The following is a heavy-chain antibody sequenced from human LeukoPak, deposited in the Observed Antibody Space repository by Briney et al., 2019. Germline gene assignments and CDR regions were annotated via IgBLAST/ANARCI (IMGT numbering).Heavy chain of an antibody. Sequence: ASVKVSCKASGYVFSSFGVCWVRQAPGQGLEWMGWSGAYIGNTNYAQKFQGRHTMTTDASMSIAYMELRSLRSDDTAVYYCARGVRGSQKLDYWGQGTLVTVSS. J-gene: IGHJ4*02. CDR1: GYVFSSFG. V-gene: IGHV1-18*01. CDR2: SGAYIGNT. D-gene: IGHD1-26*01. CDR3: ARGVRGSQKLDY.